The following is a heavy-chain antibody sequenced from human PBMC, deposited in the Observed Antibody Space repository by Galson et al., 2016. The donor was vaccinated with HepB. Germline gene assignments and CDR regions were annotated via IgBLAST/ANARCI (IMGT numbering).Heavy chain of an antibody. J-gene: IGHJ4*02. Sequence: SLRLSCAASGFTFENHEIHWIRQAPGKGLEWVSAIIGDGSTTIYADSVKGRFTISRDTSKNTLYLQMSSLRVDDTALYYCTRDPASYNWGQGTLVLVSS. CDR3: TRDPASYN. V-gene: IGHV3-23*01. CDR1: GFTFENHE. CDR2: IIGDGSTT. D-gene: IGHD2-21*01.